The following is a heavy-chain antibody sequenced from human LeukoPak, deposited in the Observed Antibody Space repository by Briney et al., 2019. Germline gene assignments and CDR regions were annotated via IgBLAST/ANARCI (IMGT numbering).Heavy chain of an antibody. D-gene: IGHD3-22*01. CDR2: ISGSSSYI. V-gene: IGHV3-21*01. CDR3: ARGNSYDSSGYPEYFQN. Sequence: PGGSLRLSCAASGFTFSSYSMNWVRQAPGKGLEWVSSISGSSSYIYYADSVKGRFTISRDNSRNTVSLQMNTLRAEDTAVYYCARGNSYDSSGYPEYFQNWGQGTLVTVSS. CDR1: GFTFSSYS. J-gene: IGHJ1*01.